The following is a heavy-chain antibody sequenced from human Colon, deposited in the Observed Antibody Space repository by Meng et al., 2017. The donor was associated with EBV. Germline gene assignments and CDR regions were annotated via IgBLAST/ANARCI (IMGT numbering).Heavy chain of an antibody. CDR3: ARVPTTAYNDH. CDR1: GRSFSCDV. V-gene: IGHV4-34*01. Sequence: KQVGAGIMTPAAIVSPTCTCDGRSFSCDVWSWGRQPPGKGMGWVGEVSHSGSANYNQSFKSRVTISVDASEKQFSLRLTSVTAADSAVYYCARVPTTAYNDHWGQGTLVTVSS. J-gene: IGHJ4*02. CDR2: VSHSGSA. D-gene: IGHD3-16*01.